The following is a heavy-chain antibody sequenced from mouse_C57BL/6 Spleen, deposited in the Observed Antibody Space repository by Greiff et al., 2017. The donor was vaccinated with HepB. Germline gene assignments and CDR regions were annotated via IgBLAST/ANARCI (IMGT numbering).Heavy chain of an antibody. J-gene: IGHJ2*01. CDR3: ARTGYSDY. CDR1: GYAFTNYL. Sequence: VQLVESGAELVRPGTSVKVSCKASGYAFTNYLIEWVKQRPGQGLEWIGVINPGSGGTNYNEKFKGKATLTADKSSSTAYMQLSSLTSEDSAVYFCARTGYSDYWCQGTTLTVSS. V-gene: IGHV1-54*01. CDR2: INPGSGGT.